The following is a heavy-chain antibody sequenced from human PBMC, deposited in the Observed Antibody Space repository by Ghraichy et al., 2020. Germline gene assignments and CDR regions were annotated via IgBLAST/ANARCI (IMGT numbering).Heavy chain of an antibody. CDR1: GFTFSNYA. V-gene: IGHV3-23*01. Sequence: GGSLRLSCAASGFTFSNYAMSWVRQGPGKGLEWVSGIRNNGGSTYSADSVKGRFTISRDNSKNTLYLQMNSLRAEDTAIYYCAKDYPGLIQGVQPWGQGTLVTVSS. CDR3: AKDYPGLIQGVQP. J-gene: IGHJ5*02. CDR2: IRNNGGST. D-gene: IGHD3-10*01.